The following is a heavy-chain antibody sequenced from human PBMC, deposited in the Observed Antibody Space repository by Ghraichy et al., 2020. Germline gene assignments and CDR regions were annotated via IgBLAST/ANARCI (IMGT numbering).Heavy chain of an antibody. Sequence: GESLRLSCAASGFTFSSYAMSWGRQAPGKGLEWVSSITYRGDRTYYADSVKGRFTISRDNSKNTLYLQMNSLRAEDTAIYYCANAVGGIYYYHGMDVWGQGTTVTVSS. V-gene: IGHV3-23*01. D-gene: IGHD3-10*01. CDR3: ANAVGGIYYYHGMDV. J-gene: IGHJ6*02. CDR2: ITYRGDRT. CDR1: GFTFSSYA.